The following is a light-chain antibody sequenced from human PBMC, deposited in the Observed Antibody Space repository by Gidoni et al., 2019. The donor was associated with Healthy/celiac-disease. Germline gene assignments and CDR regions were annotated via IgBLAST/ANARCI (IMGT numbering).Light chain of an antibody. CDR1: QSVSSY. Sequence: EIVFTQSPATLSLSPGERATLSCRASQSVSSYLAWYQQKPVQAPRLLIYDASNRATGIPARFSGSGSGTDFTLTISSLEPEDFAVYYCQQRSNWPPITFGQGTRLEIK. V-gene: IGKV3-11*01. J-gene: IGKJ5*01. CDR2: DAS. CDR3: QQRSNWPPIT.